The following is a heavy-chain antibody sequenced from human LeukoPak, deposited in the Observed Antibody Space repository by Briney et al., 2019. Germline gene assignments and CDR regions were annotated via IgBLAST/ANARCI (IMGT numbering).Heavy chain of an antibody. CDR1: GFTFSRYW. CDR2: IKQDGSEK. D-gene: IGHD6-6*01. CDR3: ARESFAAQWD. J-gene: IGHJ4*02. Sequence: PGGSLRLSCAASGFTFSRYWMSWVRQAPGKGLEWVANIKQDGSEKDYVDSVKGRFTISRDNAKNSLYLQMNSLTAEDTAVYYCARESFAAQWDWGQGTLVIVSS. V-gene: IGHV3-7*01.